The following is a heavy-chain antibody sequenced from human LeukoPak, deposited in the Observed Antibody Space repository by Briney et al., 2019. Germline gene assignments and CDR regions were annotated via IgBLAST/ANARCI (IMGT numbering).Heavy chain of an antibody. CDR1: GFTFSSYA. CDR3: ARNYPDGGGGRYFDWLPVF. Sequence: GRSLRLSCAASGFTFSSYAMHWVRQAPGKGLEWVAVISYDGSNKYYADSVKGRFTISRDNSKNTLYPQMNSLRAEDTAVYYCARNYPDGGGGRYFDWLPVFWGQGTLVTVSS. D-gene: IGHD3-9*01. J-gene: IGHJ4*02. CDR2: ISYDGSNK. V-gene: IGHV3-30-3*01.